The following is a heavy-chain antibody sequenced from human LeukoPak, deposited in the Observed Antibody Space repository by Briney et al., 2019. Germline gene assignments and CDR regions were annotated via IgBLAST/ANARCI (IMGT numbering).Heavy chain of an antibody. D-gene: IGHD3-10*01. J-gene: IGHJ4*02. CDR1: GFTFTDYY. CDR2: ISGDGTTV. V-gene: IGHV3-11*04. CDR3: AREEFYYSSGY. Sequence: GGSLRLSCAASGFTFTDYYMSWIRQAPGKGLEWVSYISGDGTTVHYSDSVKGRFTVSRDNAKNSLSLQMNSLRAEVTAIYYCAREEFYYSSGYWGQGTLVSVFS.